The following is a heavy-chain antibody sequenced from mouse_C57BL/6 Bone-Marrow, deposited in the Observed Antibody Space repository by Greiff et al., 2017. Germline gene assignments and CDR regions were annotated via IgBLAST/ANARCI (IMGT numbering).Heavy chain of an antibody. V-gene: IGHV5-17*01. CDR2: ISSGGSTL. D-gene: IGHD2-1*01. CDR1: GFTFSDYG. Sequence: EVQLVESGGGLVKPGGSLKLSCAASGFTFSDYGMHWVRQAPEKGLEWVAYISSGGSTLYYADTVKGRFTISRDNAKNTLFLQMTRLRSEDTAMYYCAKAYGNYSWFAYWGQGTLVTVSA. CDR3: AKAYGNYSWFAY. J-gene: IGHJ3*01.